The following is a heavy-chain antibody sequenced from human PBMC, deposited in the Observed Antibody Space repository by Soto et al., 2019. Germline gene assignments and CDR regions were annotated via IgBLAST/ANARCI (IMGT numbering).Heavy chain of an antibody. J-gene: IGHJ4*02. CDR2: ITSDSGII. CDR3: AKGVYGACDY. Sequence: PGGSLRLSCAASGFSFGDYAMYWVRQAPGKGLEWVSTITSDSGIIAYADSVKGRFTISRDNAKNSLYLQMNSLRPEDTALYYCAKGVYGACDYWGQGTLVTVSS. CDR1: GFSFGDYA. D-gene: IGHD3-10*01. V-gene: IGHV3-9*01.